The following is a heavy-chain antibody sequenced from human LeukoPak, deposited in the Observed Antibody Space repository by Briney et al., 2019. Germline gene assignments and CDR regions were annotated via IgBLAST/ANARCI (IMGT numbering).Heavy chain of an antibody. V-gene: IGHV4-38-2*02. CDR1: GGSISSYY. D-gene: IGHD2-8*01. J-gene: IGHJ4*02. CDR2: IYHSGST. Sequence: SETLSLTCTVSGGSISSYYWGWIRQPPGKGLEWIGSIYHSGSTYYNPSLQSRITISVVTSKNQFSLKVRSVTAADTAVYFCARASPPDCTDGVCSAYNIDYWGQGTLVTVSS. CDR3: ARASPPDCTDGVCSAYNIDY.